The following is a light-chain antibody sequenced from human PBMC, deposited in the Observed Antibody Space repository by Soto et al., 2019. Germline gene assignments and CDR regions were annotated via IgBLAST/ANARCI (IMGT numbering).Light chain of an antibody. CDR3: QSYDSSLSGRVV. Sequence: QSVLTQPPSVSGAPGQRVTISCTGSSSNIGAGYDVHWYQQLPGTAPKLLIYGNSNRPSGVPDRFSGSKSGTSASLAITGLQAEDEADYYWQSYDSSLSGRVVFGGGTKLTVL. V-gene: IGLV1-40*01. CDR1: SSNIGAGYD. CDR2: GNS. J-gene: IGLJ2*01.